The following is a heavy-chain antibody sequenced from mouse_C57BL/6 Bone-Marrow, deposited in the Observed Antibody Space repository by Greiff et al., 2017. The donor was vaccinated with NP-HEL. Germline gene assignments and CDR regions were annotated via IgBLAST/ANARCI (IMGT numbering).Heavy chain of an antibody. CDR3: ANNQIPVGGSSYGDAMDY. CDR2: INPNNGGT. Sequence: EVQLQQSGPELVKPGASVKISCKASGYTFTDYYMNWVKQSHGKSLEWIGDINPNNGGTSYNQKFKGKATLTVDKSSSTAYMELRSLTSEDSAVYYCANNQIPVGGSSYGDAMDYWGQGTSVTVSS. D-gene: IGHD1-1*01. V-gene: IGHV1-26*01. J-gene: IGHJ4*01. CDR1: GYTFTDYY.